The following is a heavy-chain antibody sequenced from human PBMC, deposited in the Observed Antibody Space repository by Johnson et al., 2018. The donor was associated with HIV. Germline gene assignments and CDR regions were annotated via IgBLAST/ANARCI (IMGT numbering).Heavy chain of an antibody. J-gene: IGHJ3*02. CDR2: INWNGGST. CDR1: GFTFSGFG. CDR3: ARDRTGGAFDI. Sequence: VQLVESGGGVVQPGGSLRLSCVASGFTFSGFGMHWVRQAPGKGLEWVSGINWNGGSTGYADSVKGRFTISRDNAKNSLYLQMNSLRAEDTALYYCARDRTGGAFDIWGQGTMVTVSS. V-gene: IGHV3-20*04. D-gene: IGHD1-26*01.